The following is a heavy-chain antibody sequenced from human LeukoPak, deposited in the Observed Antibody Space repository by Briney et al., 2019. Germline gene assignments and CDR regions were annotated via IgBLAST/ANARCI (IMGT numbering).Heavy chain of an antibody. CDR1: GFAFSSYA. J-gene: IGHJ6*04. Sequence: GGSLRLSCAASGFAFSSYAMSWVRQAPGKGLEWVSAISGSGGSTYYADSVKGRFTVSRDNSKNTLYLQMNSLRAEDTAVYYCAKDPESITICGVASDGWGKGTTVTVSA. CDR2: ISGSGGST. V-gene: IGHV3-23*01. D-gene: IGHD3-3*01. CDR3: AKDPESITICGVASDG.